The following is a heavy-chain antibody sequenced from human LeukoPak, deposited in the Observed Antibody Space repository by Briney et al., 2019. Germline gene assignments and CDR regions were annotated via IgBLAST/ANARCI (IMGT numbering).Heavy chain of an antibody. Sequence: GGSLRLSCAASGFTFSTYSMHWVRQAPGKGLEFVSAIGSNGGSTYYARSVNGRFTSSRDNSKNTLYLQMGSLRAEDMAVYYCARDRGGFGTGSYDYWGQGTLVTVSS. J-gene: IGHJ4*02. V-gene: IGHV3-64*01. CDR1: GFTFSTYS. CDR2: IGSNGGST. CDR3: ARDRGGFGTGSYDY. D-gene: IGHD3-9*01.